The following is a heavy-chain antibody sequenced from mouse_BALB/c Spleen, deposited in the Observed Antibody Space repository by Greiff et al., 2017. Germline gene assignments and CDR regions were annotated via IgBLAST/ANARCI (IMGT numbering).Heavy chain of an antibody. CDR3: ARNLGYPYAMAY. D-gene: IGHD3-1*01. V-gene: IGHV2-4-1*01. J-gene: IGHJ4*01. CDR1: GFSLTSYG. CDR2: IWSGGST. Sequence: VKLMESGPGLVQPSQSLSITCTVSGFSLTSYGVNWVRQSPGKGLEWLGVIWSGGSTDYNAAFISRLSISKDNSKSQVFLKMNSLQADDTAIYYSARNLGYPYAMAYWGQGTSVTVSS.